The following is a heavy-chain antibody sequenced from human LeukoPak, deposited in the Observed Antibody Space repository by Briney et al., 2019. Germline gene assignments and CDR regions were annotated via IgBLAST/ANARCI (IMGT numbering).Heavy chain of an antibody. V-gene: IGHV3-30-3*02. Sequence: GGSLRLSCAASGFTFSSYAMHWVRQAPGKGLEWVAVISYDGSNRYYADSVKGRFTISRDNSKNTLYLQMNSLRAEDTAVYYCAKLHSGSRDYWGQGTLVTVSS. CDR2: ISYDGSNR. CDR1: GFTFSSYA. J-gene: IGHJ4*02. D-gene: IGHD1-26*01. CDR3: AKLHSGSRDY.